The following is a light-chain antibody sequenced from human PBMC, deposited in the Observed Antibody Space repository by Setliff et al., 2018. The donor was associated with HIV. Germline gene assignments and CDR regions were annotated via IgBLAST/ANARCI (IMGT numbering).Light chain of an antibody. J-gene: IGLJ1*01. CDR3: ASWDDTLNSFV. Sequence: QSALTQPPSASGTPGQRVAISCSGASFNIGSNYVYWYQQLPGMAPKLLIHRDDQRPSGVPDRFSGSKSGSSASLVISGLRSEDDADYYCASWDDTLNSFVFGTGTKGTVL. CDR1: SFNIGSNY. V-gene: IGLV1-47*01. CDR2: RDD.